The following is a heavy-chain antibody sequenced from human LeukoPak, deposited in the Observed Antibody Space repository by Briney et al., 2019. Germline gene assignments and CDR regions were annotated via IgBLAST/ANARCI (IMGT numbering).Heavy chain of an antibody. V-gene: IGHV3-74*01. D-gene: IGHD6-13*01. CDR2: INSDGSST. CDR3: ARESLGGGSSWYRAFDI. CDR1: GFTFSSYW. J-gene: IGHJ3*02. Sequence: PGGSLRLSCAASGFTFSSYWMHWVRQAPGKELVWVSRINSDGSSTTFADSVKGRFTISRDNAKNTLYLQMNSLRAEDTAVYYCARESLGGGSSWYRAFDIWGQGTVVTVSS.